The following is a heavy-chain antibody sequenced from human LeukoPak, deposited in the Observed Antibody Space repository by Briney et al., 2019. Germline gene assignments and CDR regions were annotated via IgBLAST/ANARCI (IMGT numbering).Heavy chain of an antibody. CDR1: GFTFSSYW. D-gene: IGHD2-21*01. CDR2: INQDGSEK. V-gene: IGHV3-7*01. CDR3: ARYCGGDCYGMDV. J-gene: IGHJ6*02. Sequence: GGSLRLSCADSGFTFSSYWMSWVRQAPGKGVEWVANINQDGSEKHYVDSVKGRFTISRDNAKNSLYLQMNSLRAEDTAVYYCARYCGGDCYGMDVWGQRTTVTVSS.